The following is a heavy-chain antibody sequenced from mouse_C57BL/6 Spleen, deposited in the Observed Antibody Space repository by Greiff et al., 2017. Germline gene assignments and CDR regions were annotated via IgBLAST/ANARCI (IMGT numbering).Heavy chain of an antibody. D-gene: IGHD1-1*01. V-gene: IGHV1-82*01. J-gene: IGHJ2*01. CDR2: IYPGDGDT. CDR3: ARTLMTTVALYY. Sequence: QVQLQQSGPELVKPGASVKISCKASGYAFSSSWMNWVKQRPGKGLEWIGRIYPGDGDTNYNGKFKGKATLTADKSSSTAYMQLSSLTSADSAVYFCARTLMTTVALYYWGQGTTLTVSS. CDR1: GYAFSSSW.